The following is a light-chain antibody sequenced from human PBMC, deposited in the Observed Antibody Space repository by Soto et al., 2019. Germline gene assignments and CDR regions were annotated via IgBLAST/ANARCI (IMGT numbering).Light chain of an antibody. CDR1: QSVSSN. J-gene: IGKJ2*01. CDR2: GAS. V-gene: IGKV3-15*01. CDR3: QPYNNWPPT. Sequence: EIVMTQSPATLSVSPGERATLSCRASQSVSSNSAWYQQKPGQAPRLLIYGASTRATGIPARFSGSGSGTEFTLTISSLQSEDFAVYYCQPYNNWPPTFGQGTNLEIK.